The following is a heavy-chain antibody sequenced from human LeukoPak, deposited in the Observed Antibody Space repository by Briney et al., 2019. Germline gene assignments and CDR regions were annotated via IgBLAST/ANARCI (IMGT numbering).Heavy chain of an antibody. D-gene: IGHD3-3*01. V-gene: IGHV4-39*01. Sequence: PSETLSLTCTVSGGSISSSSYYWGWIRQPPGKGLEWIGSIYYSGSTYYNPSLKSRVTISVDTSKNQFSLKLSSVTAADTAVYYCASRDYDFWSGEQYYFDYWGQGTLVTVSS. CDR3: ASRDYDFWSGEQYYFDY. CDR1: GGSISSSSYY. CDR2: IYYSGST. J-gene: IGHJ4*02.